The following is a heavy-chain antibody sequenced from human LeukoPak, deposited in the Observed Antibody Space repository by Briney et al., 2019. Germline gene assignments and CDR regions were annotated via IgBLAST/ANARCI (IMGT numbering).Heavy chain of an antibody. CDR1: GNIFIGHW. J-gene: IGHJ4*02. CDR2: IYPGDSDT. D-gene: IGHD6-19*01. V-gene: IGHV5-51*01. CDR3: ARHRSSGWYEGPKYFDY. Sequence: GESLKISCKGSGNIFIGHWIGWVRQVPGKGLEWMGLIYPGDSDTRYSPSFQGQVTISADKSISTAYLQWSSLKASDTAMYYCARHRSSGWYEGPKYFDYWGQGTLVTVSS.